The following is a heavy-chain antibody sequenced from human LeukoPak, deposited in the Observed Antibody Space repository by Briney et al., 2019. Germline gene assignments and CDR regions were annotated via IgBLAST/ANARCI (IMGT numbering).Heavy chain of an antibody. D-gene: IGHD6-19*01. J-gene: IGHJ4*02. CDR2: IFPGDSDT. CDR3: ARQIREVGWYFDY. V-gene: IGHV5-51*01. Sequence: GESLKISCQGSGYNFPIYWIGWVRQMPGKGLEWVGIIFPGDSDTTYSPSFQGQVTISADKSITTAYLQWSSLKASDTAMYYCARQIREVGWYFDYWGQGTLVTVSS. CDR1: GYNFPIYW.